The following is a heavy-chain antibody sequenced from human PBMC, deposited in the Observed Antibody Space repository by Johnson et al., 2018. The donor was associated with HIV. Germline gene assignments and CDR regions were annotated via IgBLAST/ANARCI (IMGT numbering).Heavy chain of an antibody. D-gene: IGHD6-19*01. CDR1: GFTFDDYA. V-gene: IGHV3-11*04. CDR3: ARRFFPGITVALDAFDI. J-gene: IGHJ3*02. Sequence: QLVESGGGVVQPGGSLRLSCAASGFTFDDYAMHWVRQAPGKGLECVSYISSSGSTIYYADSVKGRFTISRDNAKNSLYLQMNSLRAEDTAVYYCARRFFPGITVALDAFDIWGQGTMVTVSS. CDR2: ISSSGSTI.